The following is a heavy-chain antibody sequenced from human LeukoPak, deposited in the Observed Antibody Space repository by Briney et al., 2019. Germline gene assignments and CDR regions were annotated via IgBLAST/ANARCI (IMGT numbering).Heavy chain of an antibody. Sequence: SETLSLTCTVSGGSISSSSYYWGWIRQPPGKGLEWIGSIYHSGSTYYNPSLKSRVTISVDTSKNQFSLKLSSVTAADTAVYYCARLLNSGYDHRTFDYWGQGTLVTVSS. J-gene: IGHJ4*02. D-gene: IGHD5-12*01. V-gene: IGHV4-39*01. CDR3: ARLLNSGYDHRTFDY. CDR2: IYHSGST. CDR1: GGSISSSSYY.